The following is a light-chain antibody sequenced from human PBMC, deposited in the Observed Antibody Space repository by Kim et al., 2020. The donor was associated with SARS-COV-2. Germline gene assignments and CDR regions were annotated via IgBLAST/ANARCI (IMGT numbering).Light chain of an antibody. CDR1: QGISSD. V-gene: IGKV1D-8*01. CDR3: QQYYSFPYT. CDR2: AAS. Sequence: ASRGDRVTISCRMRQGISSDLDWSQQTPGKAPELLIYAASTLQSGVPSRFSGSGSGTDFTLTISCLQSEDFATYYCQQYYSFPYTFGQGTKLEI. J-gene: IGKJ2*01.